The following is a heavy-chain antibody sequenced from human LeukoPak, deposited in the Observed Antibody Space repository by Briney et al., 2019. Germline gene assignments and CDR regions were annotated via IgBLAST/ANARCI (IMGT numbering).Heavy chain of an antibody. CDR3: ARGRDGYKSRYFDY. V-gene: IGHV3-30*19. CDR1: GITFRNYG. Sequence: PGGSLRLSCAASGITFRNYGMHWVRQAPGKGLEWVAVISYDGSNKYYADSVKGRFTISRDNSKNTLYLQMNSLRAEDTAVYYCARGRDGYKSRYFDYWGQGTLVTVSS. CDR2: ISYDGSNK. J-gene: IGHJ4*02. D-gene: IGHD5-24*01.